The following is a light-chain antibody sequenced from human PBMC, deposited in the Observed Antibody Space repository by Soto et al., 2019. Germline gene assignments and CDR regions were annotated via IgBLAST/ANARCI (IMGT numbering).Light chain of an antibody. CDR3: QQYNIWPRT. Sequence: ATLSVYPREIAPISCRASQSVSTNLAWYQQKPGQAPRLLIYGAYTRATGIPARFSGSGSGTEFTLAISSLQSEDFAVYYCQQYNIWPRTFGQG. J-gene: IGKJ1*01. V-gene: IGKV3-15*01. CDR2: GAY. CDR1: QSVSTN.